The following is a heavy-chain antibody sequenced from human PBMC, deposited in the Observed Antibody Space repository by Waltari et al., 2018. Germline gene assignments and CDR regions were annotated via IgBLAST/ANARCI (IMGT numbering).Heavy chain of an antibody. Sequence: QVQLVQSGAEVKTPGSSVKVSCKSSGGTFSSYAISRVRQAPGQGLEWMGGIIPILGIANYAQKFQGRVTITADESTSTAYMELSSLRSEDTAVYYCARAAYGDYYFDYWGQGTLVTVSS. CDR3: ARAAYGDYYFDY. CDR1: GGTFSSYA. D-gene: IGHD4-17*01. V-gene: IGHV1-69*04. J-gene: IGHJ4*02. CDR2: IIPILGIA.